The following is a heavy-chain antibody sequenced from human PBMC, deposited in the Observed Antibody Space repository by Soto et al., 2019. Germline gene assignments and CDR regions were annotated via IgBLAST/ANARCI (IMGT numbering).Heavy chain of an antibody. CDR1: GYAFTTYG. CDR2: ISAHNGNT. CDR3: ARGRYGDY. V-gene: IGHV1-18*01. J-gene: IGHJ4*02. D-gene: IGHD1-1*01. Sequence: QVHLVQSGAEVKKPGASVKVSCQASGYAFTTYGITWVRQAPGQGLEWMGWISAHNGNTNYAQKLQGRVTVTRDTSTSTAYMELRGLISDDTDVYYCARGRYGDYWGQGALVTVSS.